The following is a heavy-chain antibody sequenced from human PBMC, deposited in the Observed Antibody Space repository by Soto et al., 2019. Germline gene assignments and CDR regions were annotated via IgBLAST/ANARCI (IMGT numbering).Heavy chain of an antibody. V-gene: IGHV4-39*01. J-gene: IGHJ4*02. CDR3: AGLYPYGSSGYHPDC. CDR2: IYYLGNT. D-gene: IGHD3-22*01. Sequence: LATLSLTCTVSGGSISSGLSYWVWIRQHPGQGLEWVGSIYYLGNTYYNSSLGSRVVISVDKSKNQFSRKLSSVGAAVRGVYFCAGLYPYGSSGYHPDCWGQGTQVTVSS. CDR1: GGSISSGLSY.